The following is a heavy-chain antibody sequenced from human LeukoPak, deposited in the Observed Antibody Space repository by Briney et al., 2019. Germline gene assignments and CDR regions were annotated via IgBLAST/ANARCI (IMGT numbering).Heavy chain of an antibody. CDR3: ARLPAARLISGAFDI. CDR1: GASITTYY. D-gene: IGHD1-20*01. CDR2: IYSSGST. J-gene: IGHJ3*02. V-gene: IGHV4-59*01. Sequence: PSETLSLTCTVSGASITTYYWSWLRQPPGKGLEWVAYIYSSGSTNYNPSLTSRLTISIDTSKKQFSLKMSSVTAADTALYYCARLPAARLISGAFDIWGQGTMVTVSS.